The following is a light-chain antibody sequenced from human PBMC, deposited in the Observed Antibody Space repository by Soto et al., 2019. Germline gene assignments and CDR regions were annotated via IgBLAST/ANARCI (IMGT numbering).Light chain of an antibody. CDR2: GTG. CDR1: QSVSRSY. V-gene: IGKV3-20*01. Sequence: EIVLTQSPGTLSLSPGQRATLSCRASQSVSRSYLAWYQHKGGQAPRLLMFGTGSRFTGIPDRFSGTGSGTDFTLIINRLEPEDFAVYYCQQYSSTPHTFGQGTKLEIK. J-gene: IGKJ2*01. CDR3: QQYSSTPHT.